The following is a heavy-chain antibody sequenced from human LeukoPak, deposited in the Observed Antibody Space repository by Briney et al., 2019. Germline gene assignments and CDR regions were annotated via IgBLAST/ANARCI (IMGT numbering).Heavy chain of an antibody. J-gene: IGHJ4*02. D-gene: IGHD3-3*02. CDR2: IRYDGSNK. Sequence: GGSLRLSCAASGFTFSSYGMHWVRQAPGKGLEWVAFIRYDGSNKYYADSVKGRFTISRDNSKNTLYLQMNSLRAEDTAVHYCAKDGDVLGFLEWFNFDYWGQGTLVTVSS. CDR3: AKDGDVLGFLEWFNFDY. V-gene: IGHV3-30*02. CDR1: GFTFSSYG.